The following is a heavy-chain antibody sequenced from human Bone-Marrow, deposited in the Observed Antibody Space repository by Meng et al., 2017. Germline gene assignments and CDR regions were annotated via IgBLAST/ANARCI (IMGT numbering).Heavy chain of an antibody. J-gene: IGHJ4*02. CDR3: ARYSSVTQMDC. Sequence: GGSLRLSCETSGFTFNAYGMHWVRQAPGKGLEWVALIWYDASETYYADSVKGRFTISRDNSKNTLFLEMNSLRAEDTALYYCARYSSVTQMDCWGQGTLVTVS. V-gene: IGHV3-33*01. CDR1: GFTFNAYG. CDR2: IWYDASET. D-gene: IGHD2-21*01.